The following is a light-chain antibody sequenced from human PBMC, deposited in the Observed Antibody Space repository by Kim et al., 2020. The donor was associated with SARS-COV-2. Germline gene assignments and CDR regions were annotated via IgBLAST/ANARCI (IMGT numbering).Light chain of an antibody. J-gene: IGLJ1*01. Sequence: GQRIPISCSGSSSNVEDYSVSWYQQVRGTAPQLLIYTNSQRPSGVPDRFSGSKSGTSASLVISGLQSEDEATCYCASWDDSLNGYVFGTGTKVTVL. CDR3: ASWDDSLNGYV. V-gene: IGLV1-44*01. CDR2: TNS. CDR1: SSNVEDYS.